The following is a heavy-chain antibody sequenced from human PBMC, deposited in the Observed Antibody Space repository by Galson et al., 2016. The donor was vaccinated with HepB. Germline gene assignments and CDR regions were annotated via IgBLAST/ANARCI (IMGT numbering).Heavy chain of an antibody. Sequence: SLRLSCAASGFTFSDYSMSWVRQAPGKGLEWVSFITGRSYPYKHYADSVRGRFTISRDDAKNSLFLQMNSLTAEDTAVYFCARASYYGNTGYYYSDYWGQGALVTVSS. CDR2: ITGRSYPYK. D-gene: IGHD3-22*01. CDR1: GFTFSDYS. J-gene: IGHJ4*02. V-gene: IGHV3-21*01. CDR3: ARASYYGNTGYYYSDY.